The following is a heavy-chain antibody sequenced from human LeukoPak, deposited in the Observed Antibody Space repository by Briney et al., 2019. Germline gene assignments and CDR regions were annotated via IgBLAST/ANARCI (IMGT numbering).Heavy chain of an antibody. CDR2: IYYSGST. CDR3: ARDSDPIDI. Sequence: SETLSLTCTVSGGSISSSSYYWGWIRQPPGKGLEWIGSIYYSGSTYYNPSLKSRVTISVDTSKNQFSLKLSSVTAADTAVYYCARDSDPIDIWGQGTMVTVSS. V-gene: IGHV4-39*07. D-gene: IGHD1-26*01. CDR1: GGSISSSSYY. J-gene: IGHJ3*02.